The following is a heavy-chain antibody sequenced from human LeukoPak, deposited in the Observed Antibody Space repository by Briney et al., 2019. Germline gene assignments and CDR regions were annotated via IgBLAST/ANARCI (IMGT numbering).Heavy chain of an antibody. D-gene: IGHD3-9*01. CDR2: IIPSSGTT. CDR1: GGTFTTYA. Sequence: SVKVSCKTSGGTFTTYAISWVRQAPGQGLEWMGAIIPSSGTTNYAQKCQGRVTITADESTDTAYMDLSRLRSEETAVYYCATKIDILTASGLGPHIPHYFDYWGQGTLVTVSS. J-gene: IGHJ4*02. V-gene: IGHV1-69*13. CDR3: ATKIDILTASGLGPHIPHYFDY.